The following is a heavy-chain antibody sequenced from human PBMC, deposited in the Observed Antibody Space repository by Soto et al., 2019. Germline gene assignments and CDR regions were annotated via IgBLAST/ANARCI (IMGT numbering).Heavy chain of an antibody. CDR3: AGAEGPNYMAV. Sequence: QVQLVESGGGLVKPGGSLRLSCAASGFTFSDSFMSWSRQTPGKGLEWLSYISGRDGNIYYANSVRGRFTISRDNAKNSVYLPMNRLRVEDTAVHYCAGAEGPNYMAVWGNGTTVTVS. CDR2: ISGRDGNI. D-gene: IGHD6-19*01. CDR1: GFTFSDSF. J-gene: IGHJ6*03. V-gene: IGHV3-11*01.